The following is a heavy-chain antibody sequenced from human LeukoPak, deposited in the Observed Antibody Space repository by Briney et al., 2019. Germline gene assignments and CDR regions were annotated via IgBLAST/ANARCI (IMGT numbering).Heavy chain of an antibody. CDR1: GFTFSNAW. V-gene: IGHV3-15*01. J-gene: IGHJ4*02. CDR2: IKSKTDGGTT. CDR3: TTDNWYSSGWYDDGIDY. Sequence: GGSLRLSCAASGFTFSNAWMSWVRQAPGKGLEWVGRIKSKTDGGTTDYAAPVKGRFTISRDDSKNTLYLQMNSLKTEDTAVYYCTTDNWYSSGWYDDGIDYWRQGTLVTVSS. D-gene: IGHD6-19*01.